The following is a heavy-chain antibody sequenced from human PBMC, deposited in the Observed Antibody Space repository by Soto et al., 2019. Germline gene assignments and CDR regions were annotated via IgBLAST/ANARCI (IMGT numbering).Heavy chain of an antibody. J-gene: IGHJ6*02. V-gene: IGHV1-8*01. CDR3: ARGGLRGSSTVRDQLYGMDV. CDR2: MHPNSGNT. D-gene: IGHD6-6*01. CDR1: GYTFTSYD. Sequence: QVQLVQSGAEVKKPGASVKVSCKASGYTFTSYDINWVRQATGPGPEWMGWMHPNSGNTGYAQKFQGRVTMTRNTSVCTAYMELSSLISEDTVVYYCARGGLRGSSTVRDQLYGMDVWGQGTTVTVSS.